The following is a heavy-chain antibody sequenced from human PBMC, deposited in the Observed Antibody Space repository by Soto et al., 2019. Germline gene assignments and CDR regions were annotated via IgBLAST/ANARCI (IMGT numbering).Heavy chain of an antibody. CDR3: AKDMRYSSSWYYFDY. V-gene: IGHV3-23*01. J-gene: IGHJ4*02. D-gene: IGHD6-13*01. CDR1: GFTFSHYA. Sequence: GGSLRLSCAASGFTFSHYAMSWVRQAPGKGLEWVSAISGIDDSTHYADSVKGRFTISRDNSKNTLYLQMNSLRAEDTAVYYCAKDMRYSSSWYYFDYWDQGTLVTVSS. CDR2: ISGIDDST.